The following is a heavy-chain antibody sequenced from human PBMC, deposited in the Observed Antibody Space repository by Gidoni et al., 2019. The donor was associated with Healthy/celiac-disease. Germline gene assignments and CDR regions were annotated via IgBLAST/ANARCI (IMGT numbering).Heavy chain of an antibody. Sequence: EVQLLESGVGLVQPGGSLRLSCAASGFTFSSYAMSWVSQAPGTGLEWVSAISGSGGSTYYADSVKGRFTISRDNSKNTLYLQMNSLRAEDTAVYYCAKSGGLRGFDYWGQGTLVTVSS. J-gene: IGHJ4*02. CDR3: AKSGGLRGFDY. D-gene: IGHD3-3*01. V-gene: IGHV3-23*01. CDR2: ISGSGGST. CDR1: GFTFSSYA.